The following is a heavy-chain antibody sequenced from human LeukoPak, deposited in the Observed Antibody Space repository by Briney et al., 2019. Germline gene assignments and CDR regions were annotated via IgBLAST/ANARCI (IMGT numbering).Heavy chain of an antibody. V-gene: IGHV3-30*07. CDR3: AKCTTRNTHYPIDS. Sequence: GRSLRLSCAASGFSISTYAMHWVRQAPGKGLEWVAVISYDGDNKYIADSVKGRFSISRDNSKNTLYLQMNSLRAEDTAVYYCAKCTTRNTHYPIDSWGQGTLVTVSS. CDR1: GFSISTYA. CDR2: ISYDGDNK. D-gene: IGHD4-17*01. J-gene: IGHJ5*01.